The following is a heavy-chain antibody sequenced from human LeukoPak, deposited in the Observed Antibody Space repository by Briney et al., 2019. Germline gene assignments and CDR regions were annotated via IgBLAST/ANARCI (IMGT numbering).Heavy chain of an antibody. J-gene: IGHJ4*02. CDR2: ISGYNGNT. CDR1: GYTFTSYG. CDR3: ARDVGNYYYDGSGYYGPPLFDY. Sequence: ASVKVSCKASGYTFTSYGISWVRQAPGQGLEWMGWISGYNGNTNYAQKLQGRVTMTGDTTTSTAYMELRSLRSDDTAVFYCARDVGNYYYDGSGYYGPPLFDYWGQGTLVTVSS. D-gene: IGHD3-22*01. V-gene: IGHV1-18*01.